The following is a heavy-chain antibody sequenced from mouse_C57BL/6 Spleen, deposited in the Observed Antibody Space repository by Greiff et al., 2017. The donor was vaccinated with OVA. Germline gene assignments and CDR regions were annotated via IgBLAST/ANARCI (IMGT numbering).Heavy chain of an antibody. CDR1: GYTFTGYW. Sequence: VQLQQSGAELMKPGASVKLSCKATGYTFTGYWIEWVKQRPGHGLEWIGEILPGSGSTNYNEKFKGKATFTADTSSNTAYMQLSSLPTEDSAMYYCARGGTSYYYGSSGLDYWGQGTSVTVSS. CDR3: ARGGTSYYYGSSGLDY. D-gene: IGHD1-1*01. CDR2: ILPGSGST. J-gene: IGHJ4*01. V-gene: IGHV1-9*01.